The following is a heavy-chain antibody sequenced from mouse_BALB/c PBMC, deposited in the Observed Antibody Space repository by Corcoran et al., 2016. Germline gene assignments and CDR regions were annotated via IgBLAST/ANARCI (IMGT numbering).Heavy chain of an antibody. CDR1: GYTFTNNG. CDR3: AREPYAMYY. V-gene: IGHV9-3-1*01. CDR2: INTYTGEP. J-gene: IGHJ4*01. Sequence: QIQLVQSGPELKKPGETVKISCKASGYTFTNNGMNWVKQAPGKGLKWMGWINTYTGEPTYADDFKGRFAFSLETSASTAYLQINNLKNEDTATYFCAREPYAMYYWGQGTSVTVS.